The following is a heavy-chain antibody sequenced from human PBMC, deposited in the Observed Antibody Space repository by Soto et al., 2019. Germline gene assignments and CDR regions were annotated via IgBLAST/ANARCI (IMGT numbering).Heavy chain of an antibody. CDR2: IWYDGSNQ. Sequence: QVQLVESGGGVVQPGRSLRLSCAASGFIFTTYGLHWVRQAPGKGLEWVAVIWYDGSNQYYADSVKGRFTISRDNSKNXXDLEMNSVRVEDTAVYYCVKDHCGGDCYSDPYFDYWGQGTLVTVSS. CDR1: GFIFTTYG. CDR3: VKDHCGGDCYSDPYFDY. D-gene: IGHD2-21*02. V-gene: IGHV3-33*06. J-gene: IGHJ4*02.